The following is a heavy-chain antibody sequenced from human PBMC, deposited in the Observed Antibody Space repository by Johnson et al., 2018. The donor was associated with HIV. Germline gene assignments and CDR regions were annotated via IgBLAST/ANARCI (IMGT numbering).Heavy chain of an antibody. CDR1: GFTFSQFA. J-gene: IGHJ3*02. D-gene: IGHD3-22*01. CDR3: ARDDTMMHGFDI. CDR2: ISYDGTKK. V-gene: IGHV3-30*04. Sequence: QVQLVESGGGVVQPGRSLRLSCAASGFTFSQFAMHWVRQAPGKGLEWVAIISYDGTKKYYADSVRGRFIISRDNSKNTLYLQMNSLRAEDTAVYYCARDDTMMHGFDIWGQGTMVTVSS.